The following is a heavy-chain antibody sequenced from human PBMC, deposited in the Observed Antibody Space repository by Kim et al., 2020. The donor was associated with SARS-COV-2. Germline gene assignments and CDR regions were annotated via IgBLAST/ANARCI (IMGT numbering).Heavy chain of an antibody. V-gene: IGHV3-33*06. CDR1: GFTFSSYA. J-gene: IGHJ3*02. CDR3: AKDRWELLEVDAFDI. CDR2: IWYDGSNK. Sequence: GGSLRLSCAASGFTFSSYAMHWVRQAPGKGLEWVAVIWYDGSNKYYADSVKGRFTISRDNSKNTLYLQMNSLRAEDTAVYYCAKDRWELLEVDAFDIWGQGTMVTVSS. D-gene: IGHD1-26*01.